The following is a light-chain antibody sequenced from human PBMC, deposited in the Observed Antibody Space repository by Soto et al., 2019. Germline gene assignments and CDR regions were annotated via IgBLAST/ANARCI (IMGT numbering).Light chain of an antibody. CDR3: QQSYSSPWT. Sequence: DIQMTQSPSSLSASVRDRVTITCRASQSISNYLNWYQQKPERAPKILIYAASSLQSGVPSRFSGGGSGTDFTLTITSLQPEDFATYYCQQSYSSPWTFGQGTKVEI. CDR2: AAS. V-gene: IGKV1-39*01. J-gene: IGKJ1*01. CDR1: QSISNY.